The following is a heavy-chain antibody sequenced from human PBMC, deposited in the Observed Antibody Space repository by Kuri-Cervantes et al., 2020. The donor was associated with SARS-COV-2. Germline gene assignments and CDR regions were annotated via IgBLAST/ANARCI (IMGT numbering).Heavy chain of an antibody. V-gene: IGHV4-61*02. D-gene: IGHD3-3*01. CDR3: ARHTIFGAHDAFDI. CDR2: IYTSGRT. Sequence: LRLSCTVSGGSISSGSYYWSWIRQPAGKGLEWIGRIYTSGRTNYNPSLKSRVTISVDTSKNQFSLKLSSVIAADTAVYYCARHTIFGAHDAFDIWGQGTMVTVSS. J-gene: IGHJ3*02. CDR1: GGSISSGSYY.